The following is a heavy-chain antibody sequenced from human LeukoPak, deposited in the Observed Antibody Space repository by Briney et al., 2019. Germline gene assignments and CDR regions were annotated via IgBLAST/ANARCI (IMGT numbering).Heavy chain of an antibody. J-gene: IGHJ4*02. D-gene: IGHD2-21*02. Sequence: SETLSLTCTVSGGSISSSSYYWGWIRQPPGKGLEWIGSIYYSGSTYYNPSLKSRVTISVDTSKNQFSLKLSSVTAADTAVYYCARDSVAYCGGDCYSPFDYWGQGTLVTVSS. CDR3: ARDSVAYCGGDCYSPFDY. CDR2: IYYSGST. CDR1: GGSISSSSYY. V-gene: IGHV4-39*07.